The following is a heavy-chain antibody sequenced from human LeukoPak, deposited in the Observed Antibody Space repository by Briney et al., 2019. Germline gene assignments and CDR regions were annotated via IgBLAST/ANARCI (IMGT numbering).Heavy chain of an antibody. D-gene: IGHD6-13*01. Sequence: SETLSLTCAVYGGSFSGYYWSWIRQPPGKGLEWVGEINHSGSTNYNPSLKSRVTISVDTSKNQFSLKLSSVTAADTAVYYCARRPPAGKRQKNGSFDYWGQGTLVTVSS. CDR3: ARRPPAGKRQKNGSFDY. CDR1: GGSFSGYY. V-gene: IGHV4-34*01. CDR2: INHSGST. J-gene: IGHJ4*02.